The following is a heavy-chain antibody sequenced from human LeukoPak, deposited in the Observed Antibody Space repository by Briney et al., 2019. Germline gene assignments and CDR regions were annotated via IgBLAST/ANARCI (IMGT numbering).Heavy chain of an antibody. Sequence: NPSETLSLTCTVSGGSISSYYWSWIRQPPGKGLEWIGYIYYSGSTNYNPSLKSRVTISVDTSKNQFSLKLSSVTAADTAVYYCARVGLWSNWFDPWGQGTLVTVSS. CDR3: ARVGLWSNWFDP. D-gene: IGHD5-18*01. V-gene: IGHV4-59*01. CDR1: GGSISSYY. CDR2: IYYSGST. J-gene: IGHJ5*02.